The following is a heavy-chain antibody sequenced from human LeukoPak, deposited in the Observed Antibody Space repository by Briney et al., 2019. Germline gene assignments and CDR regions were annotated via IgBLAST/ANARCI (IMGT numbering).Heavy chain of an antibody. V-gene: IGHV4-30-4*08. D-gene: IGHD5-18*01. J-gene: IGHJ4*02. Sequence: PSQTLSLTCTVSGGSISSGDYYWSWIRQPPGKGLEWIGYIYYSGSTYYNPSLKSRVTISVDTSKNQFSLKLSSVTAADTAVYYCGRIQLWLRVDYWGQGALVTVSS. CDR2: IYYSGST. CDR1: GGSISSGDYY. CDR3: GRIQLWLRVDY.